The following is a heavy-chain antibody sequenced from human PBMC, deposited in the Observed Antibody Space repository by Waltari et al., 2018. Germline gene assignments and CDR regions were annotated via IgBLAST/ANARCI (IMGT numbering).Heavy chain of an antibody. V-gene: IGHV3-73*01. CDR1: GLSFRAAT. Sequence: EVRVVESGGGLVQPGGSLQLSRATSGLSFRAATIHWVRQTSGKGLEWVGRIRRQPYNYATAYSASVKGRFTISRDDSKNTAYLQMNNLMTEDTAVYYCSGGEVTGTDFWGQGTLVTVSS. J-gene: IGHJ4*02. CDR2: IRRQPYNYAT. CDR3: SGGEVTGTDF. D-gene: IGHD6-19*01.